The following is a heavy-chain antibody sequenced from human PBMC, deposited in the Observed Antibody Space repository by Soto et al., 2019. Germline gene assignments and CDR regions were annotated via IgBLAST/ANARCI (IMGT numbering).Heavy chain of an antibody. J-gene: IGHJ6*02. Sequence: QVQLVESGGGVVQPGRSLRLSCAASGFTFSIYGMYWVRQAPGKGLEWVAVMSYDGSKKSYADSVKGRFTISRDNSKHTLYLQMNSLRPEDTALYYCAKTERDYYYYYGMDVWGQGTTVTVSS. V-gene: IGHV3-30*18. CDR1: GFTFSIYG. CDR3: AKTERDYYYYYGMDV. CDR2: MSYDGSKK.